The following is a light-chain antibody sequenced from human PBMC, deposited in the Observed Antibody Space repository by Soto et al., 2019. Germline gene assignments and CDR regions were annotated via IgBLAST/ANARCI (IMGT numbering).Light chain of an antibody. J-gene: IGLJ1*01. CDR3: ATWDASLRGYI. V-gene: IGLV1-47*01. Sequence: QSVLTQPPSVSAAPGQKVTISCSGSSSNIGGNSVSWYQQLPGTAPKLLIYRNHQRPSGVPDRFSGSKSGTSGSLAISGLRSEDDADYYCATWDASLRGYIFGPGTKVTVL. CDR2: RNH. CDR1: SSNIGGNS.